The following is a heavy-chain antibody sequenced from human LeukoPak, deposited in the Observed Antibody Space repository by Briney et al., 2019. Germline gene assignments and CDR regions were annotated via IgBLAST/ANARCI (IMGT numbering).Heavy chain of an antibody. Sequence: GGSLRLSCAASGFTFSSYAMHWVRQAPGKGLEWVAVISYDGSNKYYADPVKGRFTISRDNSKNTLYLQMNSLRAEDTAVYYCASGQWLTDFDYWGQGTLVTVSS. J-gene: IGHJ4*02. D-gene: IGHD6-19*01. CDR2: ISYDGSNK. CDR3: ASGQWLTDFDY. CDR1: GFTFSSYA. V-gene: IGHV3-30*04.